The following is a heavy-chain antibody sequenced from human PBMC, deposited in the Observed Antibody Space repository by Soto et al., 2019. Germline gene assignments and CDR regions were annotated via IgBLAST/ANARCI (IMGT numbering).Heavy chain of an antibody. V-gene: IGHV4-30-4*01. CDR2: IYYSGST. D-gene: IGHD4-17*01. CDR3: ARDPSLYGDYHYYYYYGMDV. J-gene: IGHJ6*02. Sequence: QVQLQESGPGLVKPSQTLSLTCTVSGGSISSGDYYWSWIRQPPGKGLEWIGYIYYSGSTYYNPSLKSRVTISVDTSKNQFSLKLSSVTAADTAVYYCARDPSLYGDYHYYYYYGMDVWGQGTTVTVSS. CDR1: GGSISSGDYY.